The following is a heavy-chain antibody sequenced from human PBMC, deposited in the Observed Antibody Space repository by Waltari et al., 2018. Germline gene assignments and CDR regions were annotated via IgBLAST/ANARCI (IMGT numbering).Heavy chain of an antibody. D-gene: IGHD3-10*01. CDR3: AKDRGWFRFDY. CDR2: IKEDGSRK. Sequence: EVQLAESGGGLVQPGGSLRLSCAASGFAFGASWLSWVRQAPGKGLEWVAQIKEDGSRKYYVGSVRDRFTISRDNAKNSLYLEMNSLRDEDTAVYYCAKDRGWFRFDYWGQGTLVTVSP. CDR1: GFAFGASW. J-gene: IGHJ4*02. V-gene: IGHV3-7*01.